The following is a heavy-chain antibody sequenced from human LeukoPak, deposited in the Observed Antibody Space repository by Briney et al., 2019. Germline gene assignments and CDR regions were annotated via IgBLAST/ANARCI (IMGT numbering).Heavy chain of an antibody. Sequence: GGSLRLSCAASGFTFSSYGMHWVRQAPGKGLEWVAVIWYDGSNKYYADSVKGQFTISRDNSKNTLYLQMNSLRAEDTAVYYCARDPGYSSSWYQGYGMDVWGQGTTVTVSS. CDR3: ARDPGYSSSWYQGYGMDV. V-gene: IGHV3-33*01. D-gene: IGHD6-13*01. CDR1: GFTFSSYG. J-gene: IGHJ6*02. CDR2: IWYDGSNK.